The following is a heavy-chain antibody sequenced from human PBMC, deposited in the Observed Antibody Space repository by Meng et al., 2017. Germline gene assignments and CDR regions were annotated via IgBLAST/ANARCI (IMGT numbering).Heavy chain of an antibody. Sequence: QVPLQEAGPGLVKPSETLSLTCTVSGGSISSSSYYWGWIRQPPGKGLEWIGSIYYSGSTYYNPSLKSRVTISVDTSKNQFSLKLSSVTAADTAVYYCARICYDSSGYSPYNWFDPWGQGTLVTVSS. CDR2: IYYSGST. V-gene: IGHV4-39*07. CDR1: GGSISSSSYY. CDR3: ARICYDSSGYSPYNWFDP. J-gene: IGHJ5*02. D-gene: IGHD3-22*01.